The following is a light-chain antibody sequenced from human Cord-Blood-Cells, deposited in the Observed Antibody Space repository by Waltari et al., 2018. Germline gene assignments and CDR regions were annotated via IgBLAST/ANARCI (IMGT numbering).Light chain of an antibody. CDR1: QSVSSY. V-gene: IGKV3-11*01. CDR2: DAS. CDR3: QQRSNWSIFT. J-gene: IGKJ3*01. Sequence: EIVLTQSPATLSLSPGERDTLSCRAGQSVSSYLAWYQQKQGQAPRLIIYDASNRATGSPARFSGSGSGTDVTLTISSLEPDDFAVYYCQQRSNWSIFTFGPGTKVDIK.